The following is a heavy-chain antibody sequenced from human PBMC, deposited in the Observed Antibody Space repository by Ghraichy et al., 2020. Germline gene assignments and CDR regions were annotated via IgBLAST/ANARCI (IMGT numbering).Heavy chain of an antibody. Sequence: GGSLRLSCAASGFTFSSYWMSWVRQAPGKGLEWVANIKQDGSEKYYVDSVKGRFTISRDNAKNSLYLQMNSLRAEDTAVYYCARELRYFDWLPASTFDYWGQGTLVTVSS. CDR1: GFTFSSYW. V-gene: IGHV3-7*01. CDR2: IKQDGSEK. J-gene: IGHJ4*02. CDR3: ARELRYFDWLPASTFDY. D-gene: IGHD3-9*01.